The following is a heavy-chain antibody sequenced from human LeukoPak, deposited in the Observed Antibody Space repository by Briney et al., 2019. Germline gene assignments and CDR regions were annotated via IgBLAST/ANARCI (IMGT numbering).Heavy chain of an antibody. CDR3: ATVGELLGRYYFDY. J-gene: IGHJ4*02. V-gene: IGHV1-3*04. Sequence: GASVKVSCKASGYSFTNYAFHWVRQAPGQSLEWMGWIHTGNGFTRYSQKFQGRVTITRDTSASTTYMELSSLGSEDTAVYYCATVGELLGRYYFDYWGQGTLVTVSS. CDR2: IHTGNGFT. CDR1: GYSFTNYA. D-gene: IGHD1-26*01.